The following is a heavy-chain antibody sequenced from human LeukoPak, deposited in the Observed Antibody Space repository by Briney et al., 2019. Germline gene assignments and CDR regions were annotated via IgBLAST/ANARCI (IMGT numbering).Heavy chain of an antibody. V-gene: IGHV3-23*01. CDR2: ISGSGGST. J-gene: IGHJ6*01. Sequence: GGSLRLSWAPSVFIFSSYSMSWVRQAPGKGLEWVSAISGSGGSTYYADSVKGRFTISRDNSKNTLYLQMNNLRAEDTAVYYCAGVSYGCFYGIEICGQGTTVTVSS. CDR1: VFIFSSYS. CDR3: AGVSYGCFYGIEI. D-gene: IGHD5-18*01.